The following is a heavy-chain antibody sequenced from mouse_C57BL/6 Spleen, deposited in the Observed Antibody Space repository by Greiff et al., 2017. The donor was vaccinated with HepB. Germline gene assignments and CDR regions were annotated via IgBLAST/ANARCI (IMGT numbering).Heavy chain of an antibody. CDR3: ARGGNYFDY. J-gene: IGHJ2*01. Sequence: QVQLQQSGPELVKPGASVKISCKASGYAFSSSWMNWVKQRPGKGLEWIGRIYPGDGDTNYNGKFKGKATLTADKSSRTAYMQLSSLTSEDSAVYFCARGGNYFDYWGQGTTLTVSS. V-gene: IGHV1-82*01. CDR1: GYAFSSSW. CDR2: IYPGDGDT.